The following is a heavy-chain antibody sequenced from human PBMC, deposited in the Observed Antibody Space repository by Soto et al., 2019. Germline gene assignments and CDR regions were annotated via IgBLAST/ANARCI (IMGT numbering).Heavy chain of an antibody. CDR3: AKDLGDYIKFGAFDI. CDR1: GFTFSSYS. D-gene: IGHD4-17*01. J-gene: IGHJ3*02. Sequence: EVQLVESGGGLVKPGGSLRLSCAASGFTFSSYSMNWVRQAPGKGLEWVSSISSNSNYIYNADSVKGRFTISRDNARNSLFLQMHSLRVEDTAVYYCAKDLGDYIKFGAFDIWGQGTMVTVSS. CDR2: ISSNSNYI. V-gene: IGHV3-21*01.